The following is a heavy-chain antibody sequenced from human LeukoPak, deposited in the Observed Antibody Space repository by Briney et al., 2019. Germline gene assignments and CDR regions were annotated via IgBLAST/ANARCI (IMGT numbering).Heavy chain of an antibody. Sequence: SETLSLTCAVYGGSFSGYYWSWIRQPPGKGLEWIGEINHSGSTNYNPSLKSQVTISVDTSKNQFSLKLSSVTAADTAVYYCARDHKYYDFWSGYKEPWFDPWGQGTLVTVSS. CDR1: GGSFSGYY. D-gene: IGHD3-3*01. CDR2: INHSGST. CDR3: ARDHKYYDFWSGYKEPWFDP. V-gene: IGHV4-34*01. J-gene: IGHJ5*02.